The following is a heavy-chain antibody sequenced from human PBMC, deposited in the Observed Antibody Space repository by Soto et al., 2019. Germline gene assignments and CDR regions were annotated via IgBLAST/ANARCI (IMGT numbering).Heavy chain of an antibody. CDR3: ASSYGSGYRAFDY. CDR2: VNPIVSMS. Sequence: QVQLVQSGAEVKRPGSSVKVSCKASGDTFNFYSINWVRQAPGLGLEWMGRVNPIVSMSNYAQKFQGSVTMTADKSSSTVYMELSSLRSEDTAIYYCASSYGSGYRAFDYWGQGALVTVSS. D-gene: IGHD3-10*01. CDR1: GDTFNFYS. V-gene: IGHV1-69*02. J-gene: IGHJ4*02.